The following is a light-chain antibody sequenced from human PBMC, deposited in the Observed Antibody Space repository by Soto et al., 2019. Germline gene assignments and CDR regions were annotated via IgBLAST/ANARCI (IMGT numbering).Light chain of an antibody. J-gene: IGLJ2*01. V-gene: IGLV1-44*01. CDR1: SSNIGSNT. Sequence: QPVLTQPPSASGTPGQRVSISCSGSSSNIGSNTVNWYQQFPGSAPKLLIYTNNQRPSGVPDRFSGSKSGTSASLAIGGLRTEDEADYYCASWDDSLDGPVFGGGTKLTVL. CDR3: ASWDDSLDGPV. CDR2: TNN.